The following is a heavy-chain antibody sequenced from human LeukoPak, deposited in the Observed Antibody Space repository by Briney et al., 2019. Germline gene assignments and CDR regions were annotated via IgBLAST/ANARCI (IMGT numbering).Heavy chain of an antibody. Sequence: GGSLRLSCAASGFTLSRYWMHWVRQAPGKGLVWVSRINTDGTSRSYADSVKGRFTISRDNAKNTLYQQMNSLRAEDTAVYYCARGGIASVDPTGYWGQGTLVTVSS. D-gene: IGHD6-13*01. CDR3: ARGGIASVDPTGY. CDR1: GFTLSRYW. CDR2: INTDGTSR. J-gene: IGHJ4*02. V-gene: IGHV3-74*01.